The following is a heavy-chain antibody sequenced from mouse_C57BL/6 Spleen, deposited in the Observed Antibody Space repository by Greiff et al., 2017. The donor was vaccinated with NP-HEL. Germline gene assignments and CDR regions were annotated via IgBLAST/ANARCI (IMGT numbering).Heavy chain of an antibody. V-gene: IGHV1-69*01. CDR1: GYTFTSYW. CDR2: IDPSDSYT. J-gene: IGHJ2*01. CDR3: ARRGRDYFDY. Sequence: VQLQQPGAELVRPGSSVKLSCKASGYTFTSYWMHWVKQRPGQGLEWIGEIDPSDSYTNYNQKFKGKSTLTVDKSSSTAYMQLSSLTSEDSAVYYCARRGRDYFDYWGQGTTLTVSS.